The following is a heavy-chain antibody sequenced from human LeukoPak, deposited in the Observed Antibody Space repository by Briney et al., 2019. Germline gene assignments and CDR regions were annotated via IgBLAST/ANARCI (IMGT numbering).Heavy chain of an antibody. J-gene: IGHJ3*02. CDR1: GGSISSYY. CDR3: ARQGYDILTGYIDAFDI. D-gene: IGHD3-9*01. V-gene: IGHV4-59*08. CDR2: ISYSGST. Sequence: SETLSLTCTVSGGSISSYYWSWIRQPPGKGLERIGYISYSGSTNYNPSLESRITISIDTSKNQFSLKLRSVTAADTAIYYCARQGYDILTGYIDAFDIWGQGTMVTVSS.